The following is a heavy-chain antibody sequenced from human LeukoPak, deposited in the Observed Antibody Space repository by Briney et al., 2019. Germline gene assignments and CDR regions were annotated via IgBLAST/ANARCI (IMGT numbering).Heavy chain of an antibody. D-gene: IGHD3-10*01. V-gene: IGHV1-24*01. Sequence: ASVKVSCKVSGYTLTELSMHWVRQAPGKGLEWMGGFDPEDGETIYAQKFQGRVTMTEDTSTDTAYMELSSLRSEDTAVYYCAKDRGGSGSYYYYYYGMDVRGQGTTVTVSS. CDR2: FDPEDGET. CDR1: GYTLTELS. J-gene: IGHJ6*02. CDR3: AKDRGGSGSYYYYYYGMDV.